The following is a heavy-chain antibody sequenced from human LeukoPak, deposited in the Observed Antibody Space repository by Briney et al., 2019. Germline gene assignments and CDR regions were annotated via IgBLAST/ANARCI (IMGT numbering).Heavy chain of an antibody. D-gene: IGHD4-11*01. Sequence: SETLSLTCTVSGGSISSYYWSWIRQPPGKGLEWIGYIYYSGSTNYNPSLKSRVTMSVDTSKNQFSLKLSSVTAADTAVYYCARDYSNYGLYYYGMDVWGQGTTVTVSS. CDR2: IYYSGST. CDR3: ARDYSNYGLYYYGMDV. V-gene: IGHV4-59*12. J-gene: IGHJ6*02. CDR1: GGSISSYY.